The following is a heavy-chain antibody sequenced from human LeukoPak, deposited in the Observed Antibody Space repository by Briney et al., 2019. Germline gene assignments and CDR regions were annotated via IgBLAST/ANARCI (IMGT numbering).Heavy chain of an antibody. J-gene: IGHJ4*02. CDR3: AALVVVAATGYYFDY. V-gene: IGHV4-59*01. CDR2: IYYSGST. Sequence: SETLSLTCTVSGGSISGYYWSWIRQPPGKGLEWIGYIYYSGSTNYNPSLKSRVTISVDTSKNQFSLKLSSVTAADTAVYYCAALVVVAATGYYFDYWGQGTLVTVSS. D-gene: IGHD2-15*01. CDR1: GGSISGYY.